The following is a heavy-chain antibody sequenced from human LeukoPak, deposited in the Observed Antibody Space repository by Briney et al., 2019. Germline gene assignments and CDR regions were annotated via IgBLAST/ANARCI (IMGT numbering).Heavy chain of an antibody. CDR3: ARVLGSSGYAGDWRFDL. CDR1: GASLSLYY. Sequence: PSETLSLTCSVSGASLSLYYWSWIRQSAGKRPEWIGRVHATGTTNYNPSLGSRVTLSVDTFKRHFSLKLKSVTAADTAVYYCARVLGSSGYAGDWRFDLWGRGTLVTVSS. J-gene: IGHJ2*01. V-gene: IGHV4-4*07. CDR2: VHATGTT. D-gene: IGHD3-22*01.